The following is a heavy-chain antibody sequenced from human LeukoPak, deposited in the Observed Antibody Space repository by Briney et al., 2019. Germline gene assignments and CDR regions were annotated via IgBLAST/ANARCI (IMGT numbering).Heavy chain of an antibody. CDR2: IYYSGST. D-gene: IGHD6-13*01. J-gene: IGHJ6*02. CDR3: ARVSLVRTLYYYYGMDV. CDR1: GGSISSSSYY. V-gene: IGHV4-39*07. Sequence: SETLSLTCTVSGGSISSSSYYWGWIRQPPGKGLEWIGSIYYSGSTYYNPSLKSRVTISVDTSKNQFSLKLSSVTAADTAVYYCARVSLVRTLYYYYGMDVWGQGTTVTVSS.